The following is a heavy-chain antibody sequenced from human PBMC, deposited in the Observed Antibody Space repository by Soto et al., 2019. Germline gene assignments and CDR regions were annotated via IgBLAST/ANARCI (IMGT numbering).Heavy chain of an antibody. CDR1: GYSFTSYW. D-gene: IGHD3-10*01. CDR3: ASRYYYGSGSYYPPYYYYGMDV. CDR2: IDPSDSYT. J-gene: IGHJ6*02. V-gene: IGHV5-10-1*01. Sequence: SLKISCNGSGYSFTSYWISWVRQMPGKGLEWMGRIDPSDSYTNYSPSFQGHVTISADKPISTAYLQWSSLKASDTAMYYCASRYYYGSGSYYPPYYYYGMDVWGQGTTVTVSS.